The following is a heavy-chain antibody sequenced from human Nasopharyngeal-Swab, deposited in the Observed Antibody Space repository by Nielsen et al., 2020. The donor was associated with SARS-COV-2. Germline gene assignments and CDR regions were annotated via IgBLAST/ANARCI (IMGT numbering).Heavy chain of an antibody. D-gene: IGHD3-10*01. CDR1: GGSFSGYY. CDR3: ARDSYYGSGSYIYYFDY. V-gene: IGHV4-34*01. CDR2: INHSGST. Sequence: SETLSLTCAVYGGSFSGYYWSWIRQPPGKGLEWIGEINHSGSTNYNPSLKSRVTISVDTSKNQFSLTLSSVIAADTAVYYCARDSYYGSGSYIYYFDYWGQGTLVTVSS. J-gene: IGHJ4*02.